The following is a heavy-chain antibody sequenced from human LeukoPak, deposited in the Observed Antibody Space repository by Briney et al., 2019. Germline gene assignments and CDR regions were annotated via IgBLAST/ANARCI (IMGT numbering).Heavy chain of an antibody. D-gene: IGHD3-10*01. V-gene: IGHV4-34*01. CDR2: INHSGST. Sequence: PSETLSLTCAVYGGSFSGYYWSWIRQPPGKGLEWIGEINHSGSTNYNPSLKSRVTISVDTSKNQFSLKLSSMTAADTAVYYCARRRRGIDYYGSGSYSMGGNWFDPWGQGTLVTVSS. CDR1: GGSFSGYY. J-gene: IGHJ5*02. CDR3: ARRRRGIDYYGSGSYSMGGNWFDP.